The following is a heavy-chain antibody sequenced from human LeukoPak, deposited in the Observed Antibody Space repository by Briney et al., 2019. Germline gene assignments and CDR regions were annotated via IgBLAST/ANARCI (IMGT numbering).Heavy chain of an antibody. V-gene: IGHV3-48*03. D-gene: IGHD4-17*01. J-gene: IGHJ6*02. CDR1: GFTFSSYH. Sequence: PGGSLRLSCAASGFTFSSYHMNWVRQAPGKGLEWVSYISISGDNIYYADSVKGRFTISRDNAKSSLYLQMNSLRAEDTAVYHCARDGTTATTNYFYAMDVWGQGTTVTVSS. CDR3: ARDGTTATTNYFYAMDV. CDR2: ISISGDNI.